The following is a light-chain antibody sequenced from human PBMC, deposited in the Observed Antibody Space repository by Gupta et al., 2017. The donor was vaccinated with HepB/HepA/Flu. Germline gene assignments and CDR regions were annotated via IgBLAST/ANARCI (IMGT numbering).Light chain of an antibody. V-gene: IGKV3-11*01. CDR1: QSVSSY. CDR2: DAS. CDR3: QRSSFFT. Sequence: EIVLTQSPATLSLSPGERATLSCRASQSVSSYLAWYQQKPGQAPRLLIYDASNRATGIPARFSGSGSGTDFTLTISSLEPEDFAVYYCQRSSFFTFGPGTKVAIK. J-gene: IGKJ3*01.